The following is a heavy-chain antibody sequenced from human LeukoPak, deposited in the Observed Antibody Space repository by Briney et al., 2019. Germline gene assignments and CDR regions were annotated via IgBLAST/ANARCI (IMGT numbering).Heavy chain of an antibody. CDR3: AKDLGYCSSTSCYYYYMDV. CDR1: GFTFSNYG. V-gene: IGHV3-23*01. J-gene: IGHJ6*03. CDR2: ISGSGGST. Sequence: GGSLRLSCAASGFTFSNYGMSWVRQAPGKGLEWVSAISGSGGSTYYADSAKGRFTISRDNSRNTVYLQMNSLRAEDTAVYYCAKDLGYCSSTSCYYYYMDVWGKGTTVTVSS. D-gene: IGHD2-2*01.